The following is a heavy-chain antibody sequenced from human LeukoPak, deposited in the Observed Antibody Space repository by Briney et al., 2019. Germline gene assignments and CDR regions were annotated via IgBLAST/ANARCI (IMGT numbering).Heavy chain of an antibody. D-gene: IGHD6-6*01. V-gene: IGHV3-48*03. CDR1: GFTFSSYE. CDR2: ISSSGSTI. J-gene: IGHJ4*02. CDR3: ARGPSSPLTH. Sequence: GGSLRLSCAASGFTFSSYEMTWVRQAPGKGLEWVSYISSSGSTIYYADSVKGRFTISRDNAKNSLYLQMDSLRAEDTAVYYCARGPSSPLTHWGQGTLVTVSS.